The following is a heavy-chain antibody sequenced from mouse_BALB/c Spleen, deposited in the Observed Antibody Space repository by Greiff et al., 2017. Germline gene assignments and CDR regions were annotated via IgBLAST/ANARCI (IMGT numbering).Heavy chain of an antibody. CDR1: GFTFSSYA. CDR2: ISSGGSYT. D-gene: IGHD1-3*01. Sequence: EVHLVESGGGLVKPGGSLKLSCAASGFTFSSYAMSWVRQSPEKRLEWVAEISSGGSYTYYPDTVTGRFTISRDNAKNTLYLEMSSLRSEDTAMYYCARGSSASYYYAMDYWGQGTSVTVSS. V-gene: IGHV5-9-4*01. CDR3: ARGSSASYYYAMDY. J-gene: IGHJ4*01.